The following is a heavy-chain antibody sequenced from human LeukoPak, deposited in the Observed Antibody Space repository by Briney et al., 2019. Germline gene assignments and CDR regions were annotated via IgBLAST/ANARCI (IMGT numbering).Heavy chain of an antibody. Sequence: GGYLRLSCAASGFTFSNYAMHWVRQAPGKGLEWVAFIRYDGRSEYYANSVKGRFTISRDNSNNTLYLQMNSLTAEDTAVFYCAKGGYYDTTAYHYIDPWGQGTLVTVSS. CDR3: AKGGYYDTTAYHYIDP. CDR1: GFTFSNYA. V-gene: IGHV3-30*02. J-gene: IGHJ5*02. D-gene: IGHD3-22*01. CDR2: IRYDGRSE.